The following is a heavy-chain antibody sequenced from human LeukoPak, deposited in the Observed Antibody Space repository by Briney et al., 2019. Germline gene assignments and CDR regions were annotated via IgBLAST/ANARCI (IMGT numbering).Heavy chain of an antibody. CDR3: ARDKGVDSSGYSYFQH. Sequence: ASVKVSCKASGYTFTGYYMHWVRQAPGQGHEWMGWINPNSGGTNYAQQFQGRVTMTRDTSISTAYMELSSLRSDDTAVYYCARDKGVDSSGYSYFQHWGQGTLVTVSS. J-gene: IGHJ1*01. CDR1: GYTFTGYY. CDR2: INPNSGGT. D-gene: IGHD3-22*01. V-gene: IGHV1-2*02.